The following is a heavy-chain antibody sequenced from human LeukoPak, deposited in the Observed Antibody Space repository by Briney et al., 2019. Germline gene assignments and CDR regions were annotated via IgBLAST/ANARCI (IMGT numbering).Heavy chain of an antibody. CDR1: GYTFTSYY. Sequence: ASVKVSCKASGYTFTSYYMHWVRQAPGQGLEWMGIINPSGGSTSYAQKFQGRVTMTRDTSTSTVYMELSSLRSEDTAVYYCARVGYSSSWNRLYYYYYYGMDVWGQGTTVTVSS. V-gene: IGHV1-46*01. D-gene: IGHD6-13*01. CDR3: ARVGYSSSWNRLYYYYYYGMDV. J-gene: IGHJ6*02. CDR2: INPSGGST.